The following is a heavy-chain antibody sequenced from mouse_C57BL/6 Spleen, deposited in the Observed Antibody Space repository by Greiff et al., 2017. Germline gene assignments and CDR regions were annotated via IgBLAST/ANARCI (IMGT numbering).Heavy chain of an antibody. Sequence: QVQLKQPGAELVRPGSSVKLSCKASGYTFTSYWMDWVKQRPGQGLEWIGNIYPSDSETHYNQKFKDKATLTVDKSSSTAYMQLSSLTSEDSAVYYCARRIGDGSSPCAMDYWGQGTSGTVSS. CDR3: ARRIGDGSSPCAMDY. J-gene: IGHJ4*01. D-gene: IGHD1-1*01. CDR1: GYTFTSYW. V-gene: IGHV1-61*01. CDR2: IYPSDSET.